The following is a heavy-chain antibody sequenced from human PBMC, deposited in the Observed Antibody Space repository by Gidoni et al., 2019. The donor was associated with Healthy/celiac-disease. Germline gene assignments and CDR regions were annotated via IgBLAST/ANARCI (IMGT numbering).Heavy chain of an antibody. V-gene: IGHV4-59*01. D-gene: IGHD3-3*01. CDR3: ARVNTIFGVVIIPNWFDP. CDR2: IYYSGST. CDR1: GGSISSYH. Sequence: QVQLQESGPGLVKPSETLSLTCTVPGGSISSYHWSWIRQPPGKGLEWIGYIYYSGSTNYNPSLKSRVTISVDTSKNQFSLKLSSVTAADTAVYYCARVNTIFGVVIIPNWFDPWGQGTLVTVSS. J-gene: IGHJ5*02.